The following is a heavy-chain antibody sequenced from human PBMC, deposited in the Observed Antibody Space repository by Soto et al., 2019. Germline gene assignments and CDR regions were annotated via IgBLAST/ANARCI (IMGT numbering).Heavy chain of an antibody. CDR1: GYTFTRYI. D-gene: IGHD5-18*01. CDR2: INAANGDT. J-gene: IGHJ4*02. V-gene: IGHV1-3*01. Sequence: ASVKVCCKASGYTFTRYIMHWVRQAPGQRLEWMGWINAANGDTKYSQKFQGRVIITRDTTASTAYMELSSLRSEDTAVFYCTRVKGYNYAVFDYWGQGTLVTVSS. CDR3: TRVKGYNYAVFDY.